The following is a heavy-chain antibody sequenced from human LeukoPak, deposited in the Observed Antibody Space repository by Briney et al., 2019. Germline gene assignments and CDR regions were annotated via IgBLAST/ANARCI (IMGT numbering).Heavy chain of an antibody. CDR2: INSDGSWT. CDR1: GNYW. Sequence: GGSLRLSCAASGNYWMHWVHQAPGKGLVWVSHINSDGSWTSYADSVKGRFTISKDNAKNTVYLQMNSLRAEDTAVYYCVSFYETYWGRGTLVTVSS. CDR3: VSFYETY. D-gene: IGHD2/OR15-2a*01. V-gene: IGHV3-74*01. J-gene: IGHJ4*02.